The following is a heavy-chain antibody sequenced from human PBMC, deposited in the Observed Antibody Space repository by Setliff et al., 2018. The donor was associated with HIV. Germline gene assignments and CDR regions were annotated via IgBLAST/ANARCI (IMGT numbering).Heavy chain of an antibody. CDR3: ARGGNSRAAWFDS. D-gene: IGHD5-12*01. CDR1: GASDINYIW. CDR2: IHYTGSN. V-gene: IGHV4-31*11. J-gene: IGHJ5*01. Sequence: SETLSLTCAVSGASDINYIWWSWIRQQPGKAPEWIGYIHYTGSNFYNPSLTDRLTISVDTSKNQFSLKLSYVTAADTAVYYCARGGNSRAAWFDSWGQGTLVTVSS.